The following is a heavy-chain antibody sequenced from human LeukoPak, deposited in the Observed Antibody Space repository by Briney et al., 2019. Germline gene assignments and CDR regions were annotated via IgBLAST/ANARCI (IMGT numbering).Heavy chain of an antibody. J-gene: IGHJ3*01. CDR3: ARDMGRDGYISGALHV. D-gene: IGHD5-24*01. CDR2: IYYSGST. V-gene: IGHV4-31*03. CDR1: GGSISSGCYC. Sequence: TLSLTCTVSGGSISSGCYCWSWIRQHPGKGLEWFGSIYYSGSTYYNPSLKSRLSISVDTSKNQFSLKLSSVTAADTAVYYCARDMGRDGYISGALHVWGQGTMVTVSS.